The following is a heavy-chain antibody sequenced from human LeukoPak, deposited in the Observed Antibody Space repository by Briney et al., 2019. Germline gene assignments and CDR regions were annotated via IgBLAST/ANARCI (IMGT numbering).Heavy chain of an antibody. CDR3: ARGPVFHSYGFHYYYYGMDV. D-gene: IGHD5-18*01. Sequence: GESLRLSCAASGFTFSSYWMSWVRQAPGKGLEWVANIKQDGSEKYYVDSVKGQFTISRDNAENSLYLQMNSLRGEDTAVYYCARGPVFHSYGFHYYYYGMDVWGQGTTVTVSS. CDR2: IKQDGSEK. J-gene: IGHJ6*02. V-gene: IGHV3-7*01. CDR1: GFTFSSYW.